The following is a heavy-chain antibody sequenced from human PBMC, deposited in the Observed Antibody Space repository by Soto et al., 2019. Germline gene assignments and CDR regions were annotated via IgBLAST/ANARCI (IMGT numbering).Heavy chain of an antibody. V-gene: IGHV1-3*01. D-gene: IGHD3-3*01. Sequence: GASVKVSCKASGYTSSNYGIHWVRQAPGQRLEWMGLINAGNGNTKYSQKFQGRVTITRDASTSTAYMELSSLRSEDTAVYYCARDSYYDFWSGYNTYYYYYGMDVWGQGTTVTVSS. CDR3: ARDSYYDFWSGYNTYYYYYGMDV. CDR2: INAGNGNT. CDR1: GYTSSNYG. J-gene: IGHJ6*02.